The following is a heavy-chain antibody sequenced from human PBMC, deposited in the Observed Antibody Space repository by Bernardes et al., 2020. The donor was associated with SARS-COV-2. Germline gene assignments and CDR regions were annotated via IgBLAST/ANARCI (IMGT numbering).Heavy chain of an antibody. Sequence: GESLKISCKASGYSFTRYLIGWVRPMPGKGLEWMGTIYPADSETRYSPSFQGQVTFSADKSITTAYLQWSSLEASDTAMYYCARRYCTSTSCYSGDAFDFWGQGTMVTVSS. CDR2: IYPADSET. CDR3: ARRYCTSTSCYSGDAFDF. D-gene: IGHD2-8*01. CDR1: GYSFTRYL. J-gene: IGHJ3*01. V-gene: IGHV5-51*01.